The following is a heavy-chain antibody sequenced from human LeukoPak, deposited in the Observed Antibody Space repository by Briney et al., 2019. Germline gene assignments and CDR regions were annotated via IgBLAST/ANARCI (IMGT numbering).Heavy chain of an antibody. Sequence: PGGSLRLSCAASGLTFSIYSMNWVRQAPGQGLQWVSSISSSSKYIYYADSVKGRFTISRDNTKNSLYLQMNSLRPEDSAVYYCVPRYCSSTSCEDYWGQGTLVTVSS. CDR2: ISSSSKYI. D-gene: IGHD2-2*01. V-gene: IGHV3-21*06. CDR1: GLTFSIYS. CDR3: VPRYCSSTSCEDY. J-gene: IGHJ4*02.